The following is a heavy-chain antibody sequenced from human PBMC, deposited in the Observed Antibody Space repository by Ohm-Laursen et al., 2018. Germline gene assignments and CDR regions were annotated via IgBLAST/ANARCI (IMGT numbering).Heavy chain of an antibody. J-gene: IGHJ6*02. CDR2: INASGGGA. Sequence: SVKVSCKASGYTFSSYYVHWVRQAPGQGLEWMGIINASGGGARYAQKFQGRATLTRDTSTSTVDMELRSLRSEDTAVYYCARDHSRSESSFMYYGMDVWGQGTTVTVSS. D-gene: IGHD6-6*01. V-gene: IGHV1-46*01. CDR1: GYTFSSYY. CDR3: ARDHSRSESSFMYYGMDV.